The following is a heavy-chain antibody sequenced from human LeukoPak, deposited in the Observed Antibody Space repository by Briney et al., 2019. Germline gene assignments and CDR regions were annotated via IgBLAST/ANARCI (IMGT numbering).Heavy chain of an antibody. J-gene: IGHJ6*04. CDR2: ISYDGSNK. D-gene: IGHD6-19*01. CDR1: GFTFSSYA. V-gene: IGHV3-30*01. Sequence: PGGSLRLSCAASGFTFSSYAMHWVRQAPGKGLEWVAVISYDGSNKYYADSVKGRFTISRDNSKNTLYLQMNSLRAEDTAVYYCAREPSSGWSAAPMDVWGKGTTVTVSS. CDR3: AREPSSGWSAAPMDV.